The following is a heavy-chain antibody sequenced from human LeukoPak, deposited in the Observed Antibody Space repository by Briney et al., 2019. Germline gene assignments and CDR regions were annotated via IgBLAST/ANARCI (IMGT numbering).Heavy chain of an antibody. V-gene: IGHV4-39*01. CDR2: IDSTGST. D-gene: IGHD5-24*01. J-gene: IGHJ4*02. CDR1: GGSVSSSSYY. CDR3: AGHVDGSNSFGDY. Sequence: SETLSLTCTVSGGSVSSSSYYWGWIRQPPGKGLEWIGNIDSTGSTCYNPSLKSRATISVDTSKNQFSLQLSSVTAADTAVYYCAGHVDGSNSFGDYWGQGTLVTVSS.